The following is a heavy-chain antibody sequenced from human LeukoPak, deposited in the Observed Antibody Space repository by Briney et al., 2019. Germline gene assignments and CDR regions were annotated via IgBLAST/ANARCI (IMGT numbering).Heavy chain of an antibody. V-gene: IGHV3-11*01. CDR3: AKDTLGEYDY. D-gene: IGHD3-16*01. Sequence: GGSLRLSCAASGFTFSDYYMSWIRQAPGEGLEWVSYISSSSSAIYYADSVKGRFTISRDNAKKSLYLQMNSLRAEDTAVYYCAKDTLGEYDYWGQGTLVTVSS. CDR1: GFTFSDYY. J-gene: IGHJ4*02. CDR2: ISSSSSAI.